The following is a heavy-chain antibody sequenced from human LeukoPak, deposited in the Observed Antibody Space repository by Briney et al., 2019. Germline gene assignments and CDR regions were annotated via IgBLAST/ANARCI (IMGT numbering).Heavy chain of an antibody. Sequence: ASVKASCKASGYTFTSYAMHWVRQAPGQRLEWMGWINAGNGNTKYSQKFQGRVTITRDTSASTAYMELSSLRSEDTAVYYCARGYSSGFVYFDYWGQGTLVTVSS. V-gene: IGHV1-3*01. CDR1: GYTFTSYA. J-gene: IGHJ4*02. D-gene: IGHD6-19*01. CDR2: INAGNGNT. CDR3: ARGYSSGFVYFDY.